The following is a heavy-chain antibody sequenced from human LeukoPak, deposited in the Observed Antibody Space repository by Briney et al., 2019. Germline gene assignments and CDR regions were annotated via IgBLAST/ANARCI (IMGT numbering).Heavy chain of an antibody. CDR2: ISYDGSNK. D-gene: IGHD2-8*01. V-gene: IGHV3-30*03. CDR1: GFTFSSYS. Sequence: PGGSLRLSCAASGFTFSSYSMHWVRQAPGKGLEWVAVISYDGSNKYYADSVKGRFTISRDNSKNTLYLQMNSLRAEDTAVYYCARADIVPRATFGRSFDYWGQGTLVTVSS. J-gene: IGHJ4*02. CDR3: ARADIVPRATFGRSFDY.